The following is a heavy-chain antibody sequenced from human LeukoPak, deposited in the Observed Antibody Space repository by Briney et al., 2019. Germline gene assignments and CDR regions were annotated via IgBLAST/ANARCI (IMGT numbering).Heavy chain of an antibody. CDR1: GESFSGYY. D-gene: IGHD3-10*01. CDR3: AIAGSMVRVVIDY. Sequence: PSETLSLTCAVSGESFSGYYWSWIRQPPGKGLEWIGEINHSGGTNYNPSLESRVTISVDTTKNQFSLMLISVTAADTAAYYCAIAGSMVRVVIDYWGQGTLVTVSS. V-gene: IGHV4-34*01. CDR2: INHSGGT. J-gene: IGHJ4*02.